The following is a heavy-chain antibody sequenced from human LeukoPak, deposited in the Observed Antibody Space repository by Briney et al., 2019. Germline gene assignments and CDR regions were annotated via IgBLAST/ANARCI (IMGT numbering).Heavy chain of an antibody. D-gene: IGHD5-18*01. CDR3: AKEQDTAMAIDY. CDR1: GFTFSSYG. CDR2: IRYDGSNK. J-gene: IGHJ4*02. Sequence: PGGSLRLSCAASGFTFSSYGMHWVRQAPGKGLEWVAFIRYDGSNKYYADSVKGRFTISRDNSKNTLYLQMNSLRAEDTAVYYCAKEQDTAMAIDYWGQGTLVTVPS. V-gene: IGHV3-30*02.